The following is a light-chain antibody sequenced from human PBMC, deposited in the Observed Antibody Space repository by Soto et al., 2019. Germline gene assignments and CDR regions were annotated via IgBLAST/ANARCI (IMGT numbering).Light chain of an antibody. Sequence: DVQMTQSPPSLSASVGDRVTITCRASQTIDRALNWYQQKPGKAPNLLIYDASNLQSGVPSRLSGSGSRTDFTLTISSLQPDDFATYACPQSHWLPFTVGAGTKVVIK. CDR1: QTIDRA. J-gene: IGKJ3*01. CDR2: DAS. CDR3: PQSHWLPFT. V-gene: IGKV1-39*01.